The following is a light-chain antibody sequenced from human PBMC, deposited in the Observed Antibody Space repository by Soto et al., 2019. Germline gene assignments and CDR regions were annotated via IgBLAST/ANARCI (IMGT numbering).Light chain of an antibody. Sequence: QSALTQPPSASGSPGQSVTISCTGTSSDVGGYNYVSWYQQHPGKAPKLIIYEVNKRPSGVPDRFSGSKSGNTASLTVSGLQAEDEADYYCKSYEGSNIYVFGTGTKVTVL. V-gene: IGLV2-8*01. J-gene: IGLJ1*01. CDR1: SSDVGGYNY. CDR3: KSYEGSNIYV. CDR2: EVN.